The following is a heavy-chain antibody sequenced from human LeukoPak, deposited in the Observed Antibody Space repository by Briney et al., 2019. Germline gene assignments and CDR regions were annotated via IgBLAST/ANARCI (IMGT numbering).Heavy chain of an antibody. CDR1: GGSFSGYY. V-gene: IGHV4-34*01. J-gene: IGHJ6*02. D-gene: IGHD1-26*01. CDR3: ARGVVVGASPNYYYYGMDV. Sequence: SETLFLTCAVYGGSFSGYYWSWIRQPPGKGLEWIGEINHSGSTNYNPSLKSRVTISVDTSKNQFSLKLSSVTAADTAVYYCARGVVVGASPNYYYYGMDVWGQGTTVTVSS. CDR2: INHSGST.